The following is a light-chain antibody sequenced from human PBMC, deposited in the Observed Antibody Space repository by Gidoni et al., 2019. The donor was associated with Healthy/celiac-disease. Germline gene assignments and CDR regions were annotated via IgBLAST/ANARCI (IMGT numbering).Light chain of an antibody. CDR3: QQSYSTPSIT. J-gene: IGKJ5*01. V-gene: IGKV1-39*01. CDR1: QSISSY. Sequence: IQITQSPSSLSASVGDRVTITCRASQSISSYLNWYQQKPGKAPKLLIYAASSLQSGVPSRFSGSGSGTDFTLTISSLQPEDFATYYCQQSYSTPSITFGQGKRLEIK. CDR2: AAS.